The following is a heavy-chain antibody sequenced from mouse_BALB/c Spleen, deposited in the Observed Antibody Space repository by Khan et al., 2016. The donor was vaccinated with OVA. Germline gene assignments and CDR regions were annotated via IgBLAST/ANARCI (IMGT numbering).Heavy chain of an antibody. CDR2: IWAGGST. J-gene: IGHJ2*01. V-gene: IGHV2-9*02. CDR1: GFSLTSYG. Sequence: VELVESGPGLVAPSQSLSITCTVSGFSLTSYGVHWVRQPPGKGLEWLGVIWAGGSTNYNSALMSRLSIIKDNSKGQLLLKMDSLQNDATAMYYCAGRVDLWGQGTTLTVSA. CDR3: AGRVDL.